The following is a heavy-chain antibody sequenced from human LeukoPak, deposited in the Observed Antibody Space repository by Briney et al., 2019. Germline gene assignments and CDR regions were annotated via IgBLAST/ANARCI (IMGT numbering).Heavy chain of an antibody. J-gene: IGHJ4*02. CDR1: GGSISSGGYY. Sequence: PSETLSLTCTVSGGSISSGGYYWGWIRQPPGKGLEWIGSIYHSGNTYYNPSLKSRVTISGDTSKNQISLRLSSVTAADTAVYYCARSPVGPPDYWGQGTLVTVSS. D-gene: IGHD1-26*01. CDR3: ARSPVGPPDY. V-gene: IGHV4-39*07. CDR2: IYHSGNT.